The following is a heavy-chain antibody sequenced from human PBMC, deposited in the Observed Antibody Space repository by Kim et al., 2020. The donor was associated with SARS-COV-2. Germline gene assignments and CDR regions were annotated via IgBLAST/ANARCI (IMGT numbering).Heavy chain of an antibody. J-gene: IGHJ4*02. CDR2: ISWNSGSI. V-gene: IGHV3-9*01. D-gene: IGHD3-9*01. CDR3: AKAPTDILTVYTAN. Sequence: GGSLRLSCAASGFTFDDYAMHWVRQAPGKGLEWVSGISWNSGSIGYADSVKGRFTISRDNAKNSLYLQMNSLRAEDTALYYCAKAPTDILTVYTANWGQGTLVTVSS. CDR1: GFTFDDYA.